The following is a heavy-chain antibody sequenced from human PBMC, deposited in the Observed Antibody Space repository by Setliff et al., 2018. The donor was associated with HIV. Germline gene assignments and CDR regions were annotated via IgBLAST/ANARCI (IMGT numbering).Heavy chain of an antibody. D-gene: IGHD3-22*01. V-gene: IGHV4-39*01. CDR2: IYYSGST. CDR3: AHYYYDTSGQPFDY. J-gene: IGHJ4*02. Sequence: SETLSLTCTVSGGSTNSNRYYWGWIRQPPGKGLEWIGSIYYSGSTYYNPSLTSRVTISIDTSENQFSLKLSSVTAADTAVYFCAHYYYDTSGQPFDYWGQGTLVTVSS. CDR1: GGSTNSNRYY.